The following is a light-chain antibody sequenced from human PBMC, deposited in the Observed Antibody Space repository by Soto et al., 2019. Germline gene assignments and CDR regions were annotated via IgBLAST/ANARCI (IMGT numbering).Light chain of an antibody. CDR1: QSFLYSSNNKNY. Sequence: DILMTQSPDSLAVSLGERATINCKSSQSFLYSSNNKNYLAWYQQKPGQPPKLLIYWASTRESGVPDRFSGSGSGTDFTLTISSLQAEDVAVYYCQQYYSTPPTFGGGTKVDIK. CDR2: WAS. CDR3: QQYYSTPPT. V-gene: IGKV4-1*01. J-gene: IGKJ4*01.